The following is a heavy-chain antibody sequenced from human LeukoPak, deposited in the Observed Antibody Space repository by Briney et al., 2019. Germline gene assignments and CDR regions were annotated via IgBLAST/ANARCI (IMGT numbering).Heavy chain of an antibody. Sequence: ASVRVSCKASGGTFSSYAISWVRQAPGQGLEWMGRIIPILGIANYAQKFQGRVTITADKSTSTAYMELSSLRSEDTAVYYCARTRITIFGVIMAYYYGTDVWGQGTTVTVSS. CDR1: GGTFSSYA. CDR3: ARTRITIFGVIMAYYYGTDV. J-gene: IGHJ6*02. V-gene: IGHV1-69*04. CDR2: IIPILGIA. D-gene: IGHD3-3*01.